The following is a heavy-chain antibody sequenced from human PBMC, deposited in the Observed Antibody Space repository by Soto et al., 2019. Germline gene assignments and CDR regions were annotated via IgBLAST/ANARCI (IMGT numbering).Heavy chain of an antibody. Sequence: QVQLVQSGAEVKKPGASVKVSCKASGYTITNYGISWARQAPGQGLEWMGWISANNGKTNYAQNVQGRVTMTTDTSTTTAYMELRSLRSVDTAIYYCARDPDYYGSGSYFDLWGRGTLVTVSS. V-gene: IGHV1-18*01. CDR2: ISANNGKT. CDR3: ARDPDYYGSGSYFDL. D-gene: IGHD3-10*01. CDR1: GYTITNYG. J-gene: IGHJ2*01.